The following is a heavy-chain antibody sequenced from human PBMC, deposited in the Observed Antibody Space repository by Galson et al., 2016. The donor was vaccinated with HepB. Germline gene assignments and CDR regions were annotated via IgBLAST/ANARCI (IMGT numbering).Heavy chain of an antibody. J-gene: IGHJ4*02. Sequence: SLRLSCADSGYTLSTSIIHWVRKPPGEGLEWVTAMSFDRISKYYADSVKGRFTISRDNSNNIVYLQMDSMRPEDTALYYCAREGGTSGRAGFFDFWGRGVLVTVSS. V-gene: IGHV3-30-3*01. CDR3: AREGGTSGRAGFFDF. D-gene: IGHD6-25*01. CDR2: MSFDRISK. CDR1: GYTLSTSI.